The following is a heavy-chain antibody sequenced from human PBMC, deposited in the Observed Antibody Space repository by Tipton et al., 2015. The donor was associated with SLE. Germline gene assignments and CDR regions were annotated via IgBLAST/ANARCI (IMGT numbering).Heavy chain of an antibody. J-gene: IGHJ4*02. Sequence: TLSLTCTVSGYSISSGYYCGWIRQPPGKGLEWIGEINHSGSTNYNPSLKSRVTMSVDTSKNQFSLKLTSVTAADTAVYYCVRVEGAYDQYYFDSWGQGTLVTVSS. CDR3: VRVEGAYDQYYFDS. D-gene: IGHD5-12*01. CDR2: INHSGST. V-gene: IGHV4-38-2*02. CDR1: GYSISSGYY.